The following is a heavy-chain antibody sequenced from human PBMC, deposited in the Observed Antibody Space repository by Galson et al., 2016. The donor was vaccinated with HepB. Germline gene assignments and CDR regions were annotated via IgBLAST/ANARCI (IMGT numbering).Heavy chain of an antibody. D-gene: IGHD1-1*01. CDR3: TRESWGKRGDDPGFFFDS. Sequence: SETLSLTCKVSGGFISTYYWNWIRQSPGKGLEWIGYGYHTGTTSRNPSLRSRVTISLDTSKNELYLKITSMTAADTAVYYCTRESWGKRGDDPGFFFDSWGQGTLVTVSS. J-gene: IGHJ4*02. CDR2: GYHTGTT. CDR1: GGFISTYY. V-gene: IGHV4-59*01.